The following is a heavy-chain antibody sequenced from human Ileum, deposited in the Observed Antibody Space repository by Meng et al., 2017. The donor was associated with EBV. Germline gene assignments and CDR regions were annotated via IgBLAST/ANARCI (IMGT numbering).Heavy chain of an antibody. D-gene: IGHD1-26*01. Sequence: IQLVQSGGELKKPGDSVKVSWKASGYTFSNYGISWVRQAPGQGLEWIGVISAYKGNTNYAQNLQGRVTMTTDTTTGTAYMEVRSLRSDDTAFYYCARAGNGGSYYFTYWGQGTLVTVSS. CDR2: ISAYKGNT. J-gene: IGHJ4*02. CDR1: GYTFSNYG. V-gene: IGHV1-18*01. CDR3: ARAGNGGSYYFTY.